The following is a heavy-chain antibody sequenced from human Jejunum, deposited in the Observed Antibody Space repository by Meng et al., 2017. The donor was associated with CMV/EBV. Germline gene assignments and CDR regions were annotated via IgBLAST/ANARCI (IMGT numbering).Heavy chain of an antibody. Sequence: QLQLVQSGGEVTKPGASVRVSCKASGYTFTHHGISWIRQAPGQGLEWMGWISCYNGDTNYAQKLQGRVTMTTDTSTNTAYMDLRGLRSDDTAVYYCARDPSNTSGRYAYFDYWGQGTLVTVSS. D-gene: IGHD6-19*01. CDR3: ARDPSNTSGRYAYFDY. V-gene: IGHV1-18*01. CDR2: ISCYNGDT. J-gene: IGHJ4*02. CDR1: GYTFTHHG.